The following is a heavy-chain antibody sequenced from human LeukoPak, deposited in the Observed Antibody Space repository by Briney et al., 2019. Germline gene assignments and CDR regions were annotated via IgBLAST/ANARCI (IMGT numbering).Heavy chain of an antibody. V-gene: IGHV1-8*01. Sequence: ASVKVSCKASGYTFTSYDINWVRQATGQGLEWMGWMNPNSGNTGYAQKFQGRVTMTRNTSISTAYMELSSLRSEDAAEYYCARSPDSSSWYLGGIDYWGQGTLVTVSS. CDR1: GYTFTSYD. D-gene: IGHD6-13*01. CDR2: MNPNSGNT. CDR3: ARSPDSSSWYLGGIDY. J-gene: IGHJ4*02.